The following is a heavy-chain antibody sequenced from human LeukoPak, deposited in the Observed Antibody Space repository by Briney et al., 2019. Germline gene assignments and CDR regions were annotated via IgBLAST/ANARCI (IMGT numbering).Heavy chain of an antibody. CDR3: AKPFFEGDY. CDR1: GFTFSSYA. V-gene: IGHV3-30*04. CDR2: ISYDGSNK. Sequence: PGGSLRLSCAASGFTFSSYAINWVRQAPGKGLEWVALISYDGSNKYYADSVRGRFTISRDNSKNTLYLQMNSLRAEDTAVYYCAKPFFEGDYWGQGTLVTVSS. D-gene: IGHD2/OR15-2a*01. J-gene: IGHJ4*02.